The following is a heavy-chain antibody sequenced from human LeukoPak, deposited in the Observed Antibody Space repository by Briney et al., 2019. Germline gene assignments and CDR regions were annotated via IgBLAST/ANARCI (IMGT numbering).Heavy chain of an antibody. D-gene: IGHD2-2*01. V-gene: IGHV1-2*02. Sequence: GASVTVSFKASGYTFADYYIHWVRQAPGQGLEWVGWMNPNSGDTNYARSFQGRVTMTRDTSISTAYMELSRLRFDDTAVYYCAKDPFDQMLPENWFDPWGQGTLVTVSS. CDR3: AKDPFDQMLPENWFDP. J-gene: IGHJ5*02. CDR1: GYTFADYY. CDR2: MNPNSGDT.